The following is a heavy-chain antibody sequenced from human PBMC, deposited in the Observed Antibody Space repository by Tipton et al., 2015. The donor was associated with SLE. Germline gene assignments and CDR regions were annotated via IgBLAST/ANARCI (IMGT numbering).Heavy chain of an antibody. CDR3: ASPYGSGSYHDY. D-gene: IGHD3-10*01. CDR1: GGSISSRY. Sequence: TLSLTCAVSGGSISSRYWSWIRQPPGKGLEWIGEIKHSGSTNYNPSLKSRVTISVDTSKNQFSLKLSSVTAADTAVYYCASPYGSGSYHDYWGQGTLVTVSS. V-gene: IGHV4-34*01. J-gene: IGHJ4*02. CDR2: IKHSGST.